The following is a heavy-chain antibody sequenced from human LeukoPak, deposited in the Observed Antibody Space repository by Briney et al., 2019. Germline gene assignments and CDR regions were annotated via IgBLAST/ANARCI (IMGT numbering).Heavy chain of an antibody. V-gene: IGHV3-23*01. CDR1: GFTFDTHA. J-gene: IGHJ4*02. CDR2: VNDNGATN. CDR3: AKDQGYSYYDLDY. D-gene: IGHD4-11*01. Sequence: GETLTLTCAVSGFTFDTHAMSWIRQSPGKGLEWIAGVNDNGATNYNSDSVKGRFTISRTNSKHSLYLQMTTMSAEATAVYYSAKDQGYSYYDLDYWGQGTLVTVSS.